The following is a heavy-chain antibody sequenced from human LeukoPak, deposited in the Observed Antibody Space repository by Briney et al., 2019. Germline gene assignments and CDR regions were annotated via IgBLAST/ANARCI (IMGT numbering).Heavy chain of an antibody. V-gene: IGHV3-64*01. J-gene: IGHJ3*02. CDR1: GFTFSSYA. CDR2: ISSNGGST. CDR3: ARRNYYVSSGYFSGDAFDI. Sequence: PGRSLRLSCAASGFTFSSYAMHWVRQAPGKGLEFVSAISSNGGSTYYAKSVKGRFTVSRDNSKNTPSLQMGSLRAEDMAVYYCARRNYYVSSGYFSGDAFDIWGQGTMVTVSS. D-gene: IGHD3-22*01.